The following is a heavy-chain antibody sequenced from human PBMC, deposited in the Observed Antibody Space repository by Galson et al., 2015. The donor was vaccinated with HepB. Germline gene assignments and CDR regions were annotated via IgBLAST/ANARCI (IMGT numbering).Heavy chain of an antibody. CDR2: IGKTSRGI. D-gene: IGHD3-16*01. V-gene: IGHV3-48*01. CDR3: VRWGSFDS. Sequence: SLRLSCAASGFNFSAYSMNWVRQAPGEGLQWVSYIGKTSRGIYYTDSVKGRFTISRDNAKNSVTLQMNSLRVEDTAVYYCVRWGSFDSWGQATLVIVSS. CDR1: GFNFSAYS. J-gene: IGHJ4*02.